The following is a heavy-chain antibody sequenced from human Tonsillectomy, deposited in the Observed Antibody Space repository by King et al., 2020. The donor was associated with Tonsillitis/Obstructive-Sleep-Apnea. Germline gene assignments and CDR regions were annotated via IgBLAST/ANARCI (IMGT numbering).Heavy chain of an antibody. CDR3: ARSNGEYADYYDMDV. V-gene: IGHV1-18*01. D-gene: IGHD4-17*01. Sequence: QLVQSGAEVKEPGASVKVSCRASGYGFIRYGISWVRQAPGQGLEWMGWISAHKGNVMYGQRLQGRVIMTTDTSTSTAYMELRSLGSEDTAVYYCARSNGEYADYYDMDVWGKGTMVTVSS. CDR1: GYGFIRYG. CDR2: ISAHKGNV. J-gene: IGHJ6*03.